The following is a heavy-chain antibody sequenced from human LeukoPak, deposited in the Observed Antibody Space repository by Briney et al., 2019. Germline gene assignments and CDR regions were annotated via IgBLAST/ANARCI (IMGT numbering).Heavy chain of an antibody. J-gene: IGHJ4*02. Sequence: AASVKASCKASGGTFSSYAISWVRQAPGQGLEWMGGIIPIFGTANYAQKFQGRVTITADKSTSTAYMELSSLRSEDTAVYYCARYVPVKTGTTRASFDYWGQGILVTVSS. V-gene: IGHV1-69*06. CDR2: IIPIFGTA. CDR3: ARYVPVKTGTTRASFDY. D-gene: IGHD1-1*01. CDR1: GGTFSSYA.